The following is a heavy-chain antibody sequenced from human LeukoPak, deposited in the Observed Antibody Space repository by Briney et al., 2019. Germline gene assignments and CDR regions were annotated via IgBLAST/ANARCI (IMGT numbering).Heavy chain of an antibody. CDR2: IRYDGSNK. V-gene: IGHV3-30*02. CDR3: AKVIVGATYFDY. Sequence: GGSLRLSYAASGFTFSSTWMHWVRQAPGKGLEWVAFIRYDGSNKYYADSVKGRFTISRDNSKNTLYLQMNSLRAEDTAVYYCAKVIVGATYFDYWGQGTLVTVSS. J-gene: IGHJ4*02. CDR1: GFTFSSTW. D-gene: IGHD1-26*01.